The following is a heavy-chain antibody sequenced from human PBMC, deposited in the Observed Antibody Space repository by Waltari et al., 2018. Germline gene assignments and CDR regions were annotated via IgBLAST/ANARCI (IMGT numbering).Heavy chain of an antibody. CDR3: ATLFGDFWSGYFFDY. CDR2: IKSKTDGGTT. D-gene: IGHD3-3*01. V-gene: IGHV3-15*01. J-gene: IGHJ4*02. CDR1: GVTFSNAW. Sequence: EVQLVESGGGLVKPGGSLRLSCAASGVTFSNAWMSWVRQAPGKGLEWVGRIKSKTDGGTTDYASPVKGRFTISRDDSENTLYLQMNSLKTEDTAVYYCATLFGDFWSGYFFDYWGQGTLVTVSS.